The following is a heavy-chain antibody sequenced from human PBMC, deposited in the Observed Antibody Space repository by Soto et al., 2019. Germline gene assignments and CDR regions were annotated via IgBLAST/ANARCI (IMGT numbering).Heavy chain of an antibody. V-gene: IGHV4-59*01. Sequence: SETLSLTCTVSGGSISSYYWSWIRQPPGKGLEWIGYIYYSGSTNYNPSLKSRVTISVDTSKNQFSLKLSSVTAADTAVYYCARVLFQYSYGILDYWGQGTLGTVSS. D-gene: IGHD5-18*01. CDR3: ARVLFQYSYGILDY. CDR1: GGSISSYY. CDR2: IYYSGST. J-gene: IGHJ4*02.